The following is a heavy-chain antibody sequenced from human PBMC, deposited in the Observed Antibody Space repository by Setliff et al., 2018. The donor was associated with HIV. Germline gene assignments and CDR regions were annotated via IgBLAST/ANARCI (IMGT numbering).Heavy chain of an antibody. Sequence: GGSLRLSCVASGFAFNTYDMNWVRQAPGKGLEWVSFIFRTSDYMDYRDSVKGRFTISRDNAKNSLYLQMNSLRPEDTAFYYCVKGYDVLTANPDSWGQGTLVTVSS. J-gene: IGHJ4*02. V-gene: IGHV3-21*04. CDR1: GFAFNTYD. CDR3: VKGYDVLTANPDS. D-gene: IGHD3-9*01. CDR2: IFRTSDYM.